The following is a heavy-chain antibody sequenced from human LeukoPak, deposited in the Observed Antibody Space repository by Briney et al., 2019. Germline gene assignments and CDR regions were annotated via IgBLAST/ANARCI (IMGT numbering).Heavy chain of an antibody. D-gene: IGHD6-13*01. CDR2: IIPIFGTA. V-gene: IGHV1-69*13. J-gene: IGHJ6*03. Sequence: GASVKVSCKASGGTFSSYAISWVRQAPGQGLEWMGGIIPIFGTANYAQKFQGRVTITADESTSTAYMELSSLRSEDTTVYYCARHSSSWYHFHYYYYMDVWGKGTTVTVSS. CDR1: GGTFSSYA. CDR3: ARHSSSWYHFHYYYYMDV.